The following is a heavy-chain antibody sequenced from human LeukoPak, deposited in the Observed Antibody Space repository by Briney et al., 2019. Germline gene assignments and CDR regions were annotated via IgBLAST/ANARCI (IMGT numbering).Heavy chain of an antibody. CDR2: INPNSGGT. J-gene: IGHJ4*02. Sequence: ASGKVSCKASGYTFTGYYMHWVRQAPGQGLEWMGWINPNSGGTNYAQKFQGRVTMTRDTSISTAYMELSRLRSDDTAVYYCARDGLEWLFHRSFEGFPDYWGEGTLVTVSS. D-gene: IGHD3-3*01. CDR1: GYTFTGYY. CDR3: ARDGLEWLFHRSFEGFPDY. V-gene: IGHV1-2*02.